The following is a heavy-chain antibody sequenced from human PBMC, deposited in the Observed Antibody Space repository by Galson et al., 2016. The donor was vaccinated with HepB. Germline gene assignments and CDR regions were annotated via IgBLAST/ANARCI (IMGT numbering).Heavy chain of an antibody. V-gene: IGHV3-72*01. D-gene: IGHD1-26*01. CDR2: TRKKTNGYTT. J-gene: IGHJ4*02. Sequence: SLRLSCAASGFTFSDHYMDWVRQAPGKGLEWVCRTRKKTNGYTTEYAASVQCRFTIPRDDSKNSLYLQMNSLKTEDTAMYFCGRVDDDGSYTSDFWGQGTLVTVSS. CDR3: GRVDDDGSYTSDF. CDR1: GFTFSDHY.